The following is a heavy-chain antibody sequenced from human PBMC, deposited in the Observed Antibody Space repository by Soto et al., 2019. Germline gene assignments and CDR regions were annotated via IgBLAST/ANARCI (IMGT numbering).Heavy chain of an antibody. J-gene: IGHJ4*02. CDR3: ARPGNYGSGSYLYYLDY. D-gene: IGHD3-10*01. V-gene: IGHV4-39*01. Sequence: QLQLQESGPGLVKPSETLSLTCTVSGGSISSSSYYWGWIRQPPGKGLEWIGSIYYSGSTYYNPSLKSGVTISVDTSKNQFSLKLSSVTAADTAVYYCARPGNYGSGSYLYYLDYWGQGTLVTVSS. CDR1: GGSISSSSYY. CDR2: IYYSGST.